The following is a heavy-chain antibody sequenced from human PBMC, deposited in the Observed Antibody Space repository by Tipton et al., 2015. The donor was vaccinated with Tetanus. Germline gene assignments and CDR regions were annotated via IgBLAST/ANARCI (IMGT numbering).Heavy chain of an antibody. D-gene: IGHD4/OR15-4a*01. J-gene: IGHJ4*02. V-gene: IGHV4-39*01. CDR1: GGSISSSSYY. CDR3: AKRVTMPGAPSRYFDY. CDR2: IFYIGSA. Sequence: TLSLTCTVSGGSISSSSYYWGWIRQPPGKGLERIGNIFYIGSAYYNPSLRSRVTKSVDTSKNQFSLKLSSVTAADTALYYCAKRVTMPGAPSRYFDYWGQGTLVTVSS.